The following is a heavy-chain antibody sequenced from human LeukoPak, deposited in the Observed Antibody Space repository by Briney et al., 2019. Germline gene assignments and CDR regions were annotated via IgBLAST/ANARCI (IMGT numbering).Heavy chain of an antibody. D-gene: IGHD7-27*01. CDR1: GGSISSGGYS. Sequence: PSETLSLTCAVSGGSISSGGYSWSWIRQPPGKGLEWIGYIYHSGSTYYNPSLKSRVTISLDTSKTQFSLKLSSVTAADTAIYYCARGTNWGFDWFDPWGQGTLVTVSS. CDR2: IYHSGST. J-gene: IGHJ5*02. V-gene: IGHV4-30-2*01. CDR3: ARGTNWGFDWFDP.